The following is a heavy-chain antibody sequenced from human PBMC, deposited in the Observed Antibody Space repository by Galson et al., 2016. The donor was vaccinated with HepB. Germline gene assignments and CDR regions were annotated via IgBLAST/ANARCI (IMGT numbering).Heavy chain of an antibody. J-gene: IGHJ4*02. V-gene: IGHV3-30*07. CDR2: ISPGGGDK. CDR3: SRDTSH. Sequence: SLRLSCAASGFPFHTYSLHWVRHTPGTGLEWLTAISPGGGDKYFAESVKGRFTISRDDSKNMVFLQMDSLRPDDTATYYCSRDTSHWGQGTLVTVSS. D-gene: IGHD3-16*01. CDR1: GFPFHTYS.